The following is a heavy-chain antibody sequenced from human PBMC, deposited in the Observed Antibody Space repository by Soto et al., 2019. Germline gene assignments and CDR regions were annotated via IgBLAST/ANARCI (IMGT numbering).Heavy chain of an antibody. CDR1: GGSISSGGYY. J-gene: IGHJ4*02. CDR3: ARDLRGYSRYDYLDY. D-gene: IGHD5-12*01. V-gene: IGHV4-31*03. Sequence: SETLSLTCTVSGGSISSGGYYWSWIRQHPGKGLEWVGYSYYTGSSYYNPSLKSRVTISVDASKNQLSLRLASVTAADTAVYYCARDLRGYSRYDYLDYWGQGIPVTVS. CDR2: SYYTGSS.